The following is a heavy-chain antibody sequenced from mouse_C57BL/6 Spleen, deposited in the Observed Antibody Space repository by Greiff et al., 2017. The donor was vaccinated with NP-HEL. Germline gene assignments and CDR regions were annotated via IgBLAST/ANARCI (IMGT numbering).Heavy chain of an antibody. CDR3: ARGNYYYAMEY. D-gene: IGHD2-1*01. CDR1: GYTFTSYW. J-gene: IGHJ4*01. CDR2: IDPSDSYT. Sequence: QVQLQQSGAELVMPGASVKLSCKASGYTFTSYWMHWVKQRPGQGLEWIGEIDPSDSYTNYNQKFKGKSTLTVDKSSSTAYMQLSRLTSEDAAVYYCARGNYYYAMEYWGQGTSVTVAS. V-gene: IGHV1-69*01.